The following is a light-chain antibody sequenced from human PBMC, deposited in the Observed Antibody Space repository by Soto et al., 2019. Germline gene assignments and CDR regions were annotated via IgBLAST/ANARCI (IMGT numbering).Light chain of an antibody. CDR2: GAS. Sequence: EIVMTQSTATLSVSPGERATLSCRASQTISTNLAWYQQKPGQAPRLLIYGASTRAAGIPARFSGSGSGTEFTLIISSLQSEDLAVYYCQEYSDWPTWTFGQGTKVDIK. CDR3: QEYSDWPTWT. V-gene: IGKV3-15*01. CDR1: QTISTN. J-gene: IGKJ1*01.